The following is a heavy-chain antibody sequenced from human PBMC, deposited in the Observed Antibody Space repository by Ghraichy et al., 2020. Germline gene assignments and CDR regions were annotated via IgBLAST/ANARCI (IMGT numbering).Heavy chain of an antibody. CDR3: ARAPPPEYCSGGSCIDY. J-gene: IGHJ4*02. Sequence: SETLSLTCAVYGGSFSGYYWSWIRQPPGKGLEWIGEINHSGSTNYNPSLKSRVTISVDTSKNQFSLKLSSVTAADTAVYYCARAPPPEYCSGGSCIDYWGQGTLVTVSS. CDR2: INHSGST. D-gene: IGHD2-15*01. V-gene: IGHV4-34*01. CDR1: GGSFSGYY.